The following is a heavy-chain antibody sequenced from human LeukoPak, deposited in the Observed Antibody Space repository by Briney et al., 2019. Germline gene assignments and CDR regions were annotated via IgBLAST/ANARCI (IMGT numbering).Heavy chain of an antibody. J-gene: IGHJ6*03. D-gene: IGHD4-23*01. V-gene: IGHV4-34*01. CDR2: INHSGST. CDR3: ARVGGNSGAYYYMDV. CDR1: GGSFSGYY. Sequence: QPSETLSLTCAVYGGSFSGYYWSWIRQPPGKGLEWIWEINHSGSTNYNPSLKSRVTISVDTSKNQFSLKLSSVTAADTAVYYCARVGGNSGAYYYMDVWGKGTTVTVSS.